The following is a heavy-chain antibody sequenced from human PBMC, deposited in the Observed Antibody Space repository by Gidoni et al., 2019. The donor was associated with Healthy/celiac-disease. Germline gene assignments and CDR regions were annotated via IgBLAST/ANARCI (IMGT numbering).Heavy chain of an antibody. Sequence: EVQLLESGGGLVQPGGSLRLSCAASGCTFRSYAMSWVSQAPGKGLVWVSAISGSGGSTYYADSVKGRFTIARDNSKNTLYLQMNSLRAEDTAVYYCAKHVSQLVYFQHWGQGTLVTVSS. V-gene: IGHV3-23*01. CDR3: AKHVSQLVYFQH. CDR2: ISGSGGST. J-gene: IGHJ1*01. CDR1: GCTFRSYA. D-gene: IGHD6-13*01.